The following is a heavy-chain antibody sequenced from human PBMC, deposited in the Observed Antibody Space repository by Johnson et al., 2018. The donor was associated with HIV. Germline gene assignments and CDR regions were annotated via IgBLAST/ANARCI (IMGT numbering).Heavy chain of an antibody. CDR1: GFTFSDFY. CDR3: ARFMGSTWSDASDI. CDR2: ISTSGSNI. V-gene: IGHV3-11*04. J-gene: IGHJ3*02. Sequence: QVQLVESGGYLVKPGGSLRLSCTASGFTFSDFYMSWIRQAPGKGLEWVSYISTSGSNIYYADSVRGRFTISRDNAKNSLYLQMNFLRPEDTAVYYCARFMGSTWSDASDIWGQGTMVIVSS. D-gene: IGHD1-26*01.